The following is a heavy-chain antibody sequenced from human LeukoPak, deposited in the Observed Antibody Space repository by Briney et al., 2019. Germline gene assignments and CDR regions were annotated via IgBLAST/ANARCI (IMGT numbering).Heavy chain of an antibody. Sequence: TGGSLRLSCAASGFTFSSYAMSWVRQAPGKGLEWVSAISGSGGSTYYADSVKGRFTISRDNSRNTLYLQMNSLRAEDTAVYYCAKSKVTGSPVVVPAATISRNGMDVWGQGTTVTVSS. CDR1: GFTFSSYA. J-gene: IGHJ6*02. CDR2: ISGSGGST. V-gene: IGHV3-23*01. CDR3: AKSKVTGSPVVVPAATISRNGMDV. D-gene: IGHD2-2*01.